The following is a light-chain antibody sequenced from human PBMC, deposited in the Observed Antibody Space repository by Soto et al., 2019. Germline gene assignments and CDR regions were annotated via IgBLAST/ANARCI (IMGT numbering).Light chain of an antibody. J-gene: IGKJ3*01. CDR1: QDIRNF. V-gene: IGKV1-27*01. Sequence: DIQMTQSPPSLSASVGDRVTITCRASQDIRNFVAWYQQKPGKAPKLLIYAASTLQSGVPSRFSGSGSGTXXTLTIXXLQPXXXXXXXXXXXSSVPVFGPGTKVEIK. CDR3: XXXSSVPV. CDR2: AAS.